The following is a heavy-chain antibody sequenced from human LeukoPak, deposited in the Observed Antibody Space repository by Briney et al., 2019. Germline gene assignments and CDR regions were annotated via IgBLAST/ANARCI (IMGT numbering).Heavy chain of an antibody. Sequence: PSETLSLTCAVYGGSFSGYYWSWIRQPPGKGLEWIGEINHSGSTNYNPSLKSRVTISVDTSKNQFSLKLSSVTAADTAVYYCARDLYYYGSGSLLGDAFDIWGQGTMVTVSS. CDR2: INHSGST. V-gene: IGHV4-34*01. CDR1: GGSFSGYY. D-gene: IGHD3-10*01. CDR3: ARDLYYYGSGSLLGDAFDI. J-gene: IGHJ3*02.